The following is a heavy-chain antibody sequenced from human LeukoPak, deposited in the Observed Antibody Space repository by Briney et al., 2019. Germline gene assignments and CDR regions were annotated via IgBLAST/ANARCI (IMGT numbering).Heavy chain of an antibody. CDR3: AREGHYDSSGYYSD. CDR1: GYTFTSYG. V-gene: IGHV1-18*01. J-gene: IGHJ4*02. CDR2: ISAYNGNT. D-gene: IGHD3-22*01. Sequence: ASVKVSCKASGYTFTSYGISCVRQAPGQGLEWMGWISAYNGNTNYAQKLQGRVTMTTDTSTSTAYMELRSLRSDDTAVYYCAREGHYDSSGYYSDWGQGTLVTVSS.